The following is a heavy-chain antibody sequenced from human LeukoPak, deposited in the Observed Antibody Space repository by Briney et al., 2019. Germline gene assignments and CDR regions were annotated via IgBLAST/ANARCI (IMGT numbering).Heavy chain of an antibody. CDR1: GGSFSGYY. D-gene: IGHD4-17*01. J-gene: IGHJ4*02. Sequence: SETLSLTCAVYGGSFSGYYWSWIRQPPGKGLEWIGEINHSGSTNYNPSLKSRVTISVDTSKNQLSLKLSSVTAADTAVYYCAIVNDYGDYMWSDYWGQGTLVTVSS. CDR3: AIVNDYGDYMWSDY. CDR2: INHSGST. V-gene: IGHV4-34*01.